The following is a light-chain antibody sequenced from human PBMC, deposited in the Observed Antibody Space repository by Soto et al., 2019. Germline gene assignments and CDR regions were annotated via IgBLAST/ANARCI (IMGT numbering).Light chain of an antibody. CDR2: GNS. V-gene: IGLV1-40*01. Sequence: VLTQPPSFSGYPGRRVTISCTGSSSNIGAGYDVHWYQQFPGTAPKLLIYGNSNRPSGVPDRFSGSKSGTSAALAITGLQAEDEADYYCQSYDSSMSGVFGSGTKVNVL. CDR3: QSYDSSMSGV. J-gene: IGLJ1*01. CDR1: SSNIGAGYD.